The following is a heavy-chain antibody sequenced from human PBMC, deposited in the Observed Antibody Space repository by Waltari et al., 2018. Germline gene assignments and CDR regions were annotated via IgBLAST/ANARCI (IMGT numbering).Heavy chain of an antibody. CDR2: FYFGENT. V-gene: IGHV4-38-2*01. CDR1: DKSISSGYF. D-gene: IGHD6-19*01. J-gene: IGHJ4*02. CDR3: VSRVTVAGLFDY. Sequence: QVRLQESGPGLVKPSETLSLTCAVSDKSISSGYFWGWIRQAPGKGLGWIGSFYFGENTYYNPTRQSRVSISIDTSKNQFSLRLTSVTAADTAVYYCVSRVTVAGLFDYCGQGSMVTVSP.